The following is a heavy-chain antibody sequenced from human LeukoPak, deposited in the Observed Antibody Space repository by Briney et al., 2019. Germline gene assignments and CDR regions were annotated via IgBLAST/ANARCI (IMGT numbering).Heavy chain of an antibody. CDR3: AREDPEGGPNWFDP. CDR2: ISGSGDGT. V-gene: IGHV3-23*01. J-gene: IGHJ5*02. Sequence: RTGGSLRLSCAASGFTFRSYGMSWVRQAPGKGLEWVSAISGSGDGTYYADSVKGRFIISRDNSKNTLYLQMNSLRAEDTAVYSCAREDPEGGPNWFDPWGRGTLVTVPS. D-gene: IGHD1-14*01. CDR1: GFTFRSYG.